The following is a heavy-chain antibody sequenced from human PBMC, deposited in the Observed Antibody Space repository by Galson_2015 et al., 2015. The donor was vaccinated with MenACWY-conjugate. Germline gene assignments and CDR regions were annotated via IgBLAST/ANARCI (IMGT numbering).Heavy chain of an antibody. CDR2: IYNSGST. CDR1: GGSISSSH. V-gene: IGHV4-59*13. CDR3: ARKAVWQLVHWFAP. D-gene: IGHD6-13*01. Sequence: SETLSPTCNVSGGSISSSHWSWIRQPPGKGLEWVGSIYNSGSTNYNPSLKSRVTISVDTSKNQFSLKLRSVTAADTAVYYCARKAVWQLVHWFAPWGQGTLVTISS. J-gene: IGHJ5*02.